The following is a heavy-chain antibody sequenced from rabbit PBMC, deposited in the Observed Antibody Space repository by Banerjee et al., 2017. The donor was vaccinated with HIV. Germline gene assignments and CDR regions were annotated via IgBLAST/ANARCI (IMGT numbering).Heavy chain of an antibody. D-gene: IGHD5-1*01. V-gene: IGHV1S40*01. J-gene: IGHJ4*01. CDR1: GFSFSSSYY. CDR2: IYTGSSGTT. Sequence: QSLEESGGDLVKPGASLTLTCTASGFSFSSSYYMCWVRQAPGKGLELIACIYTGSSGTTYYASWAKGRFTISKTSSTTVTLQMTSLTAADTATYFCARRYGNTDVYWDLWGPGTLVTVS. CDR3: ARRYGNTDVYWDL.